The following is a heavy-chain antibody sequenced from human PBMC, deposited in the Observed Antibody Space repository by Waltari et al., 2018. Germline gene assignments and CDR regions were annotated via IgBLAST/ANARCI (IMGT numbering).Heavy chain of an antibody. J-gene: IGHJ4*02. V-gene: IGHV3-7*01. CDR3: ARDGGRAAAAGY. Sequence: EVRLVESGGGLVQPGGSLRLSCAASGFPFSSYWMSWVRQAPGKGLEWVANIKQDGSEKYYVDSVKGRFTISRDNAKNSLYLQMNNLRVEDTALYYCARDGGRAAAAGYWGQGTLVTVSS. CDR2: IKQDGSEK. CDR1: GFPFSSYW. D-gene: IGHD6-13*01.